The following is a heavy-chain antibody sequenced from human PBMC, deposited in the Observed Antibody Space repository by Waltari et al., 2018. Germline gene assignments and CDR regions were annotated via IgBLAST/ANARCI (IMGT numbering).Heavy chain of an antibody. D-gene: IGHD3-3*01. V-gene: IGHV1-2*06. J-gene: IGHJ4*02. Sequence: QVQLVQSGAEVKKPGASVKVSCKASGYTFTDYYMHWVRQAPGQGLEGMGRINPSSGGTNYTQKFQGRGTMTRDTSISTAYMELSRLRSDDTAVYYCARGGPAIFGVLITKRFDYWGQGTLVTVSS. CDR1: GYTFTDYY. CDR2: INPSSGGT. CDR3: ARGGPAIFGVLITKRFDY.